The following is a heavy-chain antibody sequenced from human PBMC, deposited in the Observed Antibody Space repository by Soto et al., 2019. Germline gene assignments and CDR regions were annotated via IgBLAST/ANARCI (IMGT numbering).Heavy chain of an antibody. D-gene: IGHD4-17*01. CDR1: GGTFSSYA. V-gene: IGHV1-69*13. J-gene: IGHJ4*02. Sequence: GASVKVSCKASGGTFSSYAISWVRQAPGQGLEWMGGIIPIFGTANYAQKFQGRVTITADESTSTAYMELSSLRSEDTAVYCCARGLSATVVTPGPFWGQGTLVTVSS. CDR2: IIPIFGTA. CDR3: ARGLSATVVTPGPF.